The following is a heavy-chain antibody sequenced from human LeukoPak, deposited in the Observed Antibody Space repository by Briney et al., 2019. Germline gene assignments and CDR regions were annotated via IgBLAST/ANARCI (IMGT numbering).Heavy chain of an antibody. D-gene: IGHD6-6*01. CDR2: TYYRSKWYN. V-gene: IGHV6-1*01. CDR3: ASGGIAARPGLDY. Sequence: SQTLSLTCAISGDSVSSNSAAWNWIRQSPSRGLEWLGRTYYRSKWYNDYAVSVKSRITINPDTSKNQFSLQLNPVTPEDTAVYYCASGGIAARPGLDYWGQGTLVTVSS. J-gene: IGHJ4*02. CDR1: GDSVSSNSAA.